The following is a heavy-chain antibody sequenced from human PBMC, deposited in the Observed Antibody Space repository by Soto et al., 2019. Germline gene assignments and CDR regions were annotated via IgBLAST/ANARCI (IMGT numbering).Heavy chain of an antibody. V-gene: IGHV3-7*01. D-gene: IGHD6-13*01. CDR2: IKQDGSEK. Sequence: EVQLVESGGGLVQPGGSLRLSCAASGFTFSSYWMSWVRQAPGKGLEWVANIKQDGSEKYYVDSMKGRFTISRDNAKNSLYLQMNSLRAEDTAVYYCARESSSWYFDYWGQGTLVTVSS. J-gene: IGHJ4*02. CDR3: ARESSSWYFDY. CDR1: GFTFSSYW.